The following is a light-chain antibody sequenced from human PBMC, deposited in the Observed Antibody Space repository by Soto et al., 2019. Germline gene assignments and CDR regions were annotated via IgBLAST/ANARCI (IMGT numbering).Light chain of an antibody. CDR1: QSVSSY. CDR3: QQRSNWPLT. CDR2: DAS. V-gene: IGKV3-11*01. J-gene: IGKJ4*01. Sequence: EIVLTQSPATLSLSPGERATLSCRASQSVSSYLAWYQQKPGQAPRLLIYDASNRATGVPARFSGSGSGTAFTLTIRSLEPEEFAVYYCQQRSNWPLTFGGGTKVEIK.